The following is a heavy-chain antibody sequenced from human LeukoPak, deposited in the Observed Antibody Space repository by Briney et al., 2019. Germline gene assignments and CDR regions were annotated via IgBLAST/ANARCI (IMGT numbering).Heavy chain of an antibody. Sequence: ASVKVSCKASGYTFTSYAMHWVRQAPGQRLEWMGWINAGNGNTKYSQKFQGRVTITRDTSASTAYMELSSLRSEDTAVYYCARGSGSYPNAYYDYWGQGTLVTVSS. CDR1: GYTFTSYA. V-gene: IGHV1-3*01. D-gene: IGHD3-10*01. CDR2: INAGNGNT. CDR3: ARGSGSYPNAYYDY. J-gene: IGHJ4*02.